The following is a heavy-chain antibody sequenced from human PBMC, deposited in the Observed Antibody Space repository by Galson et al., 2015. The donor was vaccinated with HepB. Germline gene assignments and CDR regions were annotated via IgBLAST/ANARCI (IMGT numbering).Heavy chain of an antibody. CDR1: GFTFSAFA. V-gene: IGHV3-7*01. CDR3: VPDTSLVTF. CDR2: IKADGSDK. J-gene: IGHJ4*02. D-gene: IGHD5-18*01. Sequence: SLRLSCAASGFTFSAFAMHWVRQAPGKGLEWVANIKADGSDKHYVDSVKGRFTISRDNAKNSLNLQMNSLRAEDTAVYYCVPDTSLVTFWGQGTLVTVSS.